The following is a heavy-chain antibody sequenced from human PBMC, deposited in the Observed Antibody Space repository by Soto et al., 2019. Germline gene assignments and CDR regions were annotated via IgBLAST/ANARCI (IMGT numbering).Heavy chain of an antibody. J-gene: IGHJ6*02. CDR1: GGTFSSYA. CDR2: IIPIFRTP. Sequence: QVQLVQSGAEVKKPGSSVKVSCKASGGTFSSYAISWVRQAPGQGLEWMGGIIPIFRTPNYAQKFQGRVTITADESTSTAYMELTSLRSDDTAVYYCARGYCRGSSYSEPRDCYYYVMDVWGQGTTVTVSS. V-gene: IGHV1-69*01. CDR3: ARGYCRGSSYSEPRDCYYYVMDV. D-gene: IGHD2-15*01.